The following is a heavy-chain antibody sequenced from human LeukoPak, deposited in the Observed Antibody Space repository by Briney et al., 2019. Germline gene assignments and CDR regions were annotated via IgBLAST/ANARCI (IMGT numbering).Heavy chain of an antibody. CDR3: ARKYCSSTSCYGGNAFDI. CDR1: GYTFTSYG. Sequence: ASVKVSCKASGYTFTSYGISSVRQAPGQGLEWMGWISAYNGNTNYAQKLQGRVTMTTDTSTSTAYMELRSLRSDDTAVYYCARKYCSSTSCYGGNAFDIWGQETMVTVSS. J-gene: IGHJ3*02. V-gene: IGHV1-18*04. CDR2: ISAYNGNT. D-gene: IGHD2-2*01.